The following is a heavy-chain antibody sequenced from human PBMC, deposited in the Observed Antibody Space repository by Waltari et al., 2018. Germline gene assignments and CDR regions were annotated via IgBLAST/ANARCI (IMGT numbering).Heavy chain of an antibody. D-gene: IGHD6-13*01. CDR3: ARGYSSSSIFDP. V-gene: IGHV4-38-2*02. J-gene: IGHJ5*02. CDR2: IYHSGST. CDR1: GYSISSGYY. Sequence: QVQLQESGPGLVKPSETLSLTCTVSGYSISSGYYGGWVRQPPGKGLEWIGSIYHSGSTYYNPSLKRRFTISVDTSKNQFSRKLSSVTAADTAVYYCARGYSSSSIFDPWGQGTLVTVSS.